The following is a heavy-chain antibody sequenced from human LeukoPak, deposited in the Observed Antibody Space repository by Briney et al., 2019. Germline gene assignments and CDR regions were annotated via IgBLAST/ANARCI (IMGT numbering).Heavy chain of an antibody. D-gene: IGHD3-10*01. CDR1: GFTFSSYA. Sequence: PGGSLRLSCAASGFTFSSYAMSWVRQAPGKGLEWVSAIGGSGGNTYYADSVKGRFTISRDNSKNALYLQMNSLRAEDTAVYYCARELDSYYYGSGNTWGQGTLVTVSS. CDR2: IGGSGGNT. J-gene: IGHJ5*02. V-gene: IGHV3-23*01. CDR3: ARELDSYYYGSGNT.